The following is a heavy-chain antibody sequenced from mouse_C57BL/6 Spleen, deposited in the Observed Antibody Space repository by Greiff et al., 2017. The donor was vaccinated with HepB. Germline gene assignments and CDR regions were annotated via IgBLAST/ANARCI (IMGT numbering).Heavy chain of an antibody. CDR1: GYTFTDYE. J-gene: IGHJ2*01. V-gene: IGHV1-15*01. D-gene: IGHD1-1*01. Sequence: QVQLQQSGAELVRPGASVTLSCKASGYTFTDYEMHWVKQTPVHGLEWIGAIDPETGGTAYNQKFKGKAILTADKSSSTAYMELRSLTSEDSAVYYCTNFPITTVVAKGYFDYWGQGTTLTVSS. CDR3: TNFPITTVVAKGYFDY. CDR2: IDPETGGT.